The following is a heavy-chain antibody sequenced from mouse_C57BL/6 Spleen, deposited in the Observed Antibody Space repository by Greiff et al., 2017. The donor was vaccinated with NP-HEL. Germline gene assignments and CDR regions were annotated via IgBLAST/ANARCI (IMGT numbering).Heavy chain of an antibody. D-gene: IGHD5-5*01. CDR3: ARSAHYHSHAIDY. CDR1: GFTFSDAW. Sequence: LQQPGGGLVQPGGSMKLSCAASGFTFSDAWMDWVRQSPEKGLEWVAEIRNKANNHATYYAECVKGRFTISRDDSKSSVYLQMSSLRAEDTGMYYCARSAHYHSHAIDYWGQGTTVTVSS. J-gene: IGHJ4*01. CDR2: IRNKANNHAT. V-gene: IGHV6-6*01.